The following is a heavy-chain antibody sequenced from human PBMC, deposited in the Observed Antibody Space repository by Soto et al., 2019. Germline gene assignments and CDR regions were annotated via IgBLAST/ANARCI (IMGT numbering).Heavy chain of an antibody. CDR1: GFIFSRYS. CDR3: ARGSAFIGLDY. CDR2: IGTSGSYI. V-gene: IGHV3-21*01. J-gene: IGHJ4*02. Sequence: EVQLVESGGGLVKPGGSPRLSCAVSGFIFSRYSMNWVRQAPGKGLEWVSSIGTSGSYIYDTDSVKGRFTISRDNTKDSLYLQMNSLRAEDTAIYYCARGSAFIGLDYWGQGTPVTVSS. D-gene: IGHD1-26*01.